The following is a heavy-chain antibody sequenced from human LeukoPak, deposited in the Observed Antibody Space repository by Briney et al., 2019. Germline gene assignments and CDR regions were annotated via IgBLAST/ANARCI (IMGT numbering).Heavy chain of an antibody. D-gene: IGHD5-18*01. CDR3: ARENTGHDAFDI. CDR2: INSDGSST. J-gene: IGHJ3*02. V-gene: IGHV3-74*01. CDR1: GFTFSSYW. Sequence: GSLRLSCAASGFTFSSYWMHWVRPAPGKGLVWVSRINSDGSSTSYADSVKGRFTISRDNAKNTLYLRMNSLRAEDTAVYYCARENTGHDAFDIWGQGTMVTVSS.